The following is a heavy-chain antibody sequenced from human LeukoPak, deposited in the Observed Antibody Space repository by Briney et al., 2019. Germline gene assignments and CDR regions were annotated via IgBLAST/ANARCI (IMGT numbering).Heavy chain of an antibody. D-gene: IGHD2-2*02. J-gene: IGHJ3*02. CDR1: GGSISSYY. CDR2: IYYSGST. V-gene: IGHV4-59*01. CDR3: ARYTSSSALDI. Sequence: PSETLSLTCTVSGGSISSYYWSWIRQPPGKGLEWIGYIYYSGSTNYNPSLKSRVTISVDTSNCQFSLKLTSVTPADTAVYYCARYTSSSALDIWGQGTMVTVSS.